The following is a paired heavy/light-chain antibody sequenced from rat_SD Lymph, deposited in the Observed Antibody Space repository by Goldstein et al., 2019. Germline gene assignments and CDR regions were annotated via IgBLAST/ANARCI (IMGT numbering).Light chain of an antibody. Sequence: DIQMTQSPASLSASLGETVTIQCQASEDIYSGLAWYQQKPGKSPQLLIYGASSLQDGVPSRFSGSGSGTQYSLKISSMQTEDEGVYFCQQGLKYPLTFGSGTKLEIK. CDR2: GAS. J-gene: IGKJ5*01. V-gene: IGKV12S26*01. CDR3: QQGLKYPLT. CDR1: EDIYSG.
Heavy chain of an antibody. CDR3: TRSPNWEPHFDY. Sequence: QVQLKESGPGLVQPSQTLSLTCTVSGFSLTSNSVHWVRQPPGKGLEWVGAIWSGGSTDYNSALKSRLSISRDTSKSQVFLKMNSLQTEDTAIYFCTRSPNWEPHFDYWGQGVMVTVSS. V-gene: IGHV2-1*01. D-gene: IGHD5-1*01. CDR2: IWSGGST. CDR1: GFSLTSNS. J-gene: IGHJ2*01.